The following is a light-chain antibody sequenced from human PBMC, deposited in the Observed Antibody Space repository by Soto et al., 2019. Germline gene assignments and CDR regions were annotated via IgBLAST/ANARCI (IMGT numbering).Light chain of an antibody. CDR1: ASNIGGYNL. CDR3: CSYVGATTYV. CDR2: EGV. J-gene: IGLJ1*01. Sequence: LTQPASVSGSPGQSITITCTGSASNIGGYNLVSWYQHHAGKAPKVIIYEGVKRPSGVSNRFSGFKSGTTASLTISGLQAEDEADYYCCSYVGATTYVFGSGTKVTVL. V-gene: IGLV2-23*01.